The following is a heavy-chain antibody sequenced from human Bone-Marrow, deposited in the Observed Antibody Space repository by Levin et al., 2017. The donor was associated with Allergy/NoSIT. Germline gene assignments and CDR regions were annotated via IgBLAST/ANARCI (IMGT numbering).Heavy chain of an antibody. CDR2: IKSRDYGGTP. CDR3: TRDAVRGDYGYFDL. J-gene: IGHJ2*01. D-gene: IGHD4-17*01. Sequence: PGESLKISCAASGFGFVDYTMTWVRQAPGKGLEFVGLIKSRDYGGTPEYAASVKGRFSISRDDSKSIAYLQMNSLKNEDTGVYFCTRDAVRGDYGYFDLWGRGTVVTVSS. V-gene: IGHV3-49*04. CDR1: GFGFVDYT.